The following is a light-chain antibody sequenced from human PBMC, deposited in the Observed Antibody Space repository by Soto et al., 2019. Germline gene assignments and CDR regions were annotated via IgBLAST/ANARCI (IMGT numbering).Light chain of an antibody. CDR1: QSVLYSSNNKNY. CDR2: WAS. Sequence: DIVMTQSPDSLAVSLGERATINCKSSQSVLYSSNNKNYLAWYQQKPGQPPKLLIYWASTRESGVPDRFSGSGSGTDFTLTNSSLQAEAVAVYYCQQYYSTPPYTFGQGTKLEIK. CDR3: QQYYSTPPYT. V-gene: IGKV4-1*01. J-gene: IGKJ2*01.